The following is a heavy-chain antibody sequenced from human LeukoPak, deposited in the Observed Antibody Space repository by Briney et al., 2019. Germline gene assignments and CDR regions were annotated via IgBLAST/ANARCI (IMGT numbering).Heavy chain of an antibody. CDR1: GCIFTSYW. CDR3: ARHPGGFDY. Sequence: GGSLQISCKGSGCIFTSYWIGWVRQMAGKGLERMGIIYPGDSDTRYSPSFQGQVTISADKSISTAYLQWSSLKASDTAMYYCARHPGGFDYWGQGTLVTVSS. V-gene: IGHV5-51*01. CDR2: IYPGDSDT. D-gene: IGHD3-10*01. J-gene: IGHJ4*02.